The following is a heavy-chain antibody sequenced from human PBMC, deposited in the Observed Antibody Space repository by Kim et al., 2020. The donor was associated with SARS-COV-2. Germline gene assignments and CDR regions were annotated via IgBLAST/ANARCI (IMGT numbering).Heavy chain of an antibody. J-gene: IGHJ4*02. Sequence: SETLSLTCTVSGDSINIEDYNWGWIRQPPGKGLEWIGSISYLGSTHYNPSPKSRATLFIDTSRGQFSLQMTSVTAADTAVYFCVRLSRYSFGPENDHFDSWGQGMVLTVSS. CDR2: ISYLGST. CDR1: GDSINIEDYN. D-gene: IGHD5-18*01. CDR3: VRLSRYSFGPENDHFDS. V-gene: IGHV4-39*01.